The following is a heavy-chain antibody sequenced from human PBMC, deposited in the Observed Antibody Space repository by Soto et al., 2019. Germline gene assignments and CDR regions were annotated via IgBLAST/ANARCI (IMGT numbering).Heavy chain of an antibody. D-gene: IGHD6-19*01. CDR3: AKFSSSGWSYYFDY. Sequence: EVQLLESGGGLVQPGGSLRLSCAASGFTFSSYAMSWDRQAPGKGLEWVSAISGSAGSTYYADSVKGWFTISRDTSKNTLYLQMNSLRAEDTAVYYCAKFSSSGWSYYFDYWGQGTLVTVSS. CDR2: ISGSAGST. CDR1: GFTFSSYA. V-gene: IGHV3-23*01. J-gene: IGHJ4*02.